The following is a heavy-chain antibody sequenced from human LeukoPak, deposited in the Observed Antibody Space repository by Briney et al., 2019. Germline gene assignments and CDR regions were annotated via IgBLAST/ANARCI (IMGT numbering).Heavy chain of an antibody. CDR2: INHSGST. V-gene: IGHV4-34*01. CDR1: GGSFSGYY. Sequence: PSETLSLTCAVYGGSFSGYYWSWIRQPPGKGLEWIGEINHSGSTNYNPSLKSRDTISVDTSKTQFSLKLSSVTAADTAVYYCARLRKWELRLWCAFDIWGQGTMVTVSS. D-gene: IGHD1-26*01. J-gene: IGHJ3*02. CDR3: ARLRKWELRLWCAFDI.